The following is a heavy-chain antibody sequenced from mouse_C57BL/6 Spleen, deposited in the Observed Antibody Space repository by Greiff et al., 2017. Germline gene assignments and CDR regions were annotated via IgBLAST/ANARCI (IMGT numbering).Heavy chain of an antibody. D-gene: IGHD2-3*01. CDR2: IWSGGST. CDR1: GFSLTSYG. V-gene: IGHV2-2*01. J-gene: IGHJ3*01. CDR3: ASYDGYYEAWFAY. Sequence: VKLVESGPGLVQPSQSLSITCTVSGFSLTSYGVHWVRQSPGKGLEWLGVIWSGGSTDYNAAFISRLSISKDNSKSQVFFKMNSLQADDTAIYYCASYDGYYEAWFAYWGQGTLVTVSA.